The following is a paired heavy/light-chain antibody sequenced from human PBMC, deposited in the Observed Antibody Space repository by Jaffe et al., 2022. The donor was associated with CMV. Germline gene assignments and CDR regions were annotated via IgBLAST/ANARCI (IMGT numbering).Heavy chain of an antibody. CDR3: ARYDFWSNSYIYAMDV. CDR1: GGSVSNGSYY. V-gene: IGHV4-61*01. Sequence: QVQLQESGPGLVKPSETLSLTCTVSGGSVSNGSYYWSWIRQPPRKGLEWIGYIYYSGSTTYNPSLKSRVTISVDTSKNQFSLKLSSVTAADTAVYYCARYDFWSNSYIYAMDVWGQGTTVTVSS. J-gene: IGHJ6*02. CDR2: IYYSGST. D-gene: IGHD3-3*01.
Light chain of an antibody. Sequence: EMVLTQSPGTLSLSPGERATLSCRANQIVSSSYLAWYQQKPGQAPRLLIYGASSRATGIPDRFSGSGSGTDFTLTISRLEPEDFAVYYCQQYGSSLPFGGGTKVEIE. J-gene: IGKJ4*01. CDR3: QQYGSSLP. V-gene: IGKV3-20*01. CDR2: GAS. CDR1: QIVSSSY.